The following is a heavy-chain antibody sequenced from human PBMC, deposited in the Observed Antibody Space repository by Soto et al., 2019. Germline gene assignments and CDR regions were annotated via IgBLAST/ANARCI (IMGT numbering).Heavy chain of an antibody. CDR1: GFTFSSYA. J-gene: IGHJ4*02. CDR2: ISYDGSNK. V-gene: IGHV3-30-3*01. Sequence: PGGSLRLSCAASGFTFSSYAMHWVRQAPGKGLEWVAVISYDGSNKYYADSVKGRFTISRDNSKDTPYLQMNSLRAEDTAVYYCASSGYSSSPFDYWGQGTLVTVSS. D-gene: IGHD6-13*01. CDR3: ASSGYSSSPFDY.